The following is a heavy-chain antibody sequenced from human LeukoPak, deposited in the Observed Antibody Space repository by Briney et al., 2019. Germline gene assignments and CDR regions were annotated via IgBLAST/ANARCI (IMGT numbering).Heavy chain of an antibody. CDR1: GGTFSSHG. V-gene: IGHV1-69*05. CDR3: ARRWPHSSGYYLFDY. D-gene: IGHD3-22*01. J-gene: IGHJ4*02. Sequence: SVKVSCKASGGTFSSHGMSWVRQAPGQGLEWVGGIIPVFGAANYAQKFQGRVTITTDESTSTAYMELSSLRSEDTALYYCARRWPHSSGYYLFDYWGQGTLVTVSP. CDR2: IIPVFGAA.